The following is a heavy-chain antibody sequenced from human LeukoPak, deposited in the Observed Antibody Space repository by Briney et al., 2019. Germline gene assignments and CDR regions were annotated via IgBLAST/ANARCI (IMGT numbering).Heavy chain of an antibody. Sequence: ASVKVSCKASGYTFIDYAIHWVRQAPGQRLEWMGWINAGDGNTRYSQHFQGRLTVTRDTSASTAYMELSSLRSKDTAVYYCALGAYDYWGQGTLVTVSS. J-gene: IGHJ4*02. CDR3: ALGAYDY. CDR1: GYTFIDYA. V-gene: IGHV1-3*01. D-gene: IGHD1-26*01. CDR2: INAGDGNT.